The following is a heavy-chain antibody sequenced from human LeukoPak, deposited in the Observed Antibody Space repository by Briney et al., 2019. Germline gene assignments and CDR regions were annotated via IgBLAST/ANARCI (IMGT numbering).Heavy chain of an antibody. D-gene: IGHD4-11*01. CDR3: AREHPDYHGFDF. J-gene: IGHJ3*01. V-gene: IGHV1-46*01. CDR2: IFPGGGVT. CDR1: GYTFTNYP. Sequence: ASVKVSCKASGYTFTNYPKHWVRQAPGQGLEWMGAIFPGGGVTEYAQKFQGRVTVTRDTSTRTVYMEPSSLRSDDTAMYYCAREHPDYHGFDFWGQGTMVSVSS.